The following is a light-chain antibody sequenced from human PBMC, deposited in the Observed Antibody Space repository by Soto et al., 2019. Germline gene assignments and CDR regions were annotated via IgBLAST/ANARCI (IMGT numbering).Light chain of an antibody. J-gene: IGKJ4*01. Sequence: AIQMTQSPSSLSASVGHRVTITCRASQDIRNDLGWYQQKPGKAPKVLIYDTYTLQSGVPSRFSGSRSGTDFTLTISSLQPEDIATYYCLQDNMYPLTFGGGTKVEIE. CDR3: LQDNMYPLT. CDR2: DTY. V-gene: IGKV1-6*01. CDR1: QDIRND.